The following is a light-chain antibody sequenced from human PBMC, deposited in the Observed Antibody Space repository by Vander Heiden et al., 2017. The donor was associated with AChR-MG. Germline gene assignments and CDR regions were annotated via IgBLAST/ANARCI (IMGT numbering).Light chain of an antibody. CDR1: QSVLYSSNNKNY. Sequence: DIVMTQSPDSLAVSLGERATINCKSSQSVLYSSNNKNYLAWYQQKPGQPPKLLIYWASTRESGVPDRFSGSGSGTDFTLTISSLQAEDVAVYYCQQDDSTPRTFGSRTKVEIK. J-gene: IGKJ4*01. V-gene: IGKV4-1*01. CDR3: QQDDSTPRT. CDR2: WAS.